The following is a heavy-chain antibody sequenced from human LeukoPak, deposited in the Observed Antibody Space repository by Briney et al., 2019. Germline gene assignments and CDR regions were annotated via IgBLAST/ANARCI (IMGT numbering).Heavy chain of an antibody. V-gene: IGHV4-34*01. J-gene: IGHJ4*02. CDR2: INHSGST. CDR1: GGSFSGYY. CDR3: ASGSSPGH. D-gene: IGHD1-14*01. Sequence: SETLSLTCAVYGGSFSGYYWSWIRQPPGKGLEWIGEINHSGSTNYNPSLKSRVTISVDTSKNQFSLKLSSVTAADTAVYYCASGSSPGHWGQGTLVTVSS.